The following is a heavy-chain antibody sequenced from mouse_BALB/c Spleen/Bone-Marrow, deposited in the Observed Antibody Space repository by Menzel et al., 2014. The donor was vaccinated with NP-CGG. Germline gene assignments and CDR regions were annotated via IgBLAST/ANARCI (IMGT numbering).Heavy chain of an antibody. J-gene: IGHJ3*01. CDR1: GYTFTSLD. Sequence: VKLMESGAELVKPGASVKLSCKASGYTFTSLDINWVRQRPEQGLEWIGWIFPGDGSIKYNEKFKGKATLTVDTSSSTAYVDLSSLTSEDSAVYYCARYRSGFAYWGQGTLVTVSA. CDR2: IFPGDGSI. V-gene: IGHV1-85*01. CDR3: ARYRSGFAY.